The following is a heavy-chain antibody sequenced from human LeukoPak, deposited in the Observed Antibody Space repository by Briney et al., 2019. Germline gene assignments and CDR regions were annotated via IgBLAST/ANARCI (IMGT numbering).Heavy chain of an antibody. CDR1: RFTFSNYG. D-gene: IGHD3-22*01. J-gene: IGHJ4*02. V-gene: IGHV3-30*02. CDR3: AKVDPYYYDSSTLAY. CDR2: IPYDGSNK. Sequence: GSLRLSCAASRFTFSNYGMHWVRQAPGKGLEWLAFIPYDGSNKYYVDSVKGRFTISRDNSKNTLYLQMNSLRAEDTAVYYCAKVDPYYYDSSTLAYWGQGTLVTVSS.